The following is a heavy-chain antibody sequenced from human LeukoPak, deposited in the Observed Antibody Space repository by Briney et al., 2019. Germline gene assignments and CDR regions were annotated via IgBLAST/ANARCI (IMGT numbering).Heavy chain of an antibody. CDR1: GGSFSGYY. J-gene: IGHJ4*02. Sequence: SETLSLTCAVYGGSFSGYYWSWIRQPPGKGLEWIGEINHSGSTYYNPSLKSRVTISVDRSKNQFSLKLSSVTAADTAVYYCARGLGSQQPLDYWGQGTLVTVSS. V-gene: IGHV4-34*01. D-gene: IGHD6-13*01. CDR3: ARGLGSQQPLDY. CDR2: INHSGST.